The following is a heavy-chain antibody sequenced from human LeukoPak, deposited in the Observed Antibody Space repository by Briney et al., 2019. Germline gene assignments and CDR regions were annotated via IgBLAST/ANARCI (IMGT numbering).Heavy chain of an antibody. CDR2: ITNSGNSK. J-gene: IGHJ4*02. Sequence: GRSLRLSCAASGFTFSSYAMHWVRQAPGKGLEWVSYITNSGNSKSYADSVKGRFTISRDNTKNSLYLQMNGLRAEDTAVYYCARPRSSGYLTFDYWGQGILVPASS. D-gene: IGHD3-22*01. CDR1: GFTFSSYA. CDR3: ARPRSSGYLTFDY. V-gene: IGHV3-48*01.